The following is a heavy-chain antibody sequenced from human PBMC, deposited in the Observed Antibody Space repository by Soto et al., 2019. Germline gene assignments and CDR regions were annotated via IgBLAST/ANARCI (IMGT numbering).Heavy chain of an antibody. J-gene: IGHJ5*02. CDR1: GGSISSGDYY. Sequence: QVQLQESGPGLVKPSQTLSLTCTVSGGSISSGDYYWIWIRQPPGKGLEWIGYIYYSGSTYYNPSLKGRVTISEDTSKNQFSLKLSSVTAADTAVYFCAREELYWFDTWGQGTLVTVSS. V-gene: IGHV4-30-4*01. D-gene: IGHD1-26*01. CDR3: AREELYWFDT. CDR2: IYYSGST.